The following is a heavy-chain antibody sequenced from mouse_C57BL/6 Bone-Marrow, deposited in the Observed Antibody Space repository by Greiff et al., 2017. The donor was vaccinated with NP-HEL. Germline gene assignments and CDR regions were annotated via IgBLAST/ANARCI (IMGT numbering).Heavy chain of an antibody. CDR1: GFTFSSYG. Sequence: EVQVVESGGDLVKPGGSLKLSCAASGFTFSSYGMSWVRQTPDKRLVWVATISSGGSYTYYPDSVKGRFTISRDNAKNTLYLQMSSLKSEDTAMYYCASPYDYDVAWFAYWGQGTLVTVSA. CDR2: ISSGGSYT. J-gene: IGHJ3*01. D-gene: IGHD2-4*01. CDR3: ASPYDYDVAWFAY. V-gene: IGHV5-6*01.